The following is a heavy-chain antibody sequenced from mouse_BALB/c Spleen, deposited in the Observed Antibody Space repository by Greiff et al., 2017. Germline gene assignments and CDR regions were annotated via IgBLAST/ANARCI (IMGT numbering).Heavy chain of an antibody. Sequence: VQLQQSGAELARPGASVKLSCKASGYTFTSYWMQWVKQRPGQGLEWIGAIYPGDGDTRYTQKFKGKATLTADKSSSTAYMQLSSLASEDSAVYYCARAHLGYFDYWGQGTTLTVSS. V-gene: IGHV1-87*01. J-gene: IGHJ2*01. CDR3: ARAHLGYFDY. CDR1: GYTFTSYW. CDR2: IYPGDGDT.